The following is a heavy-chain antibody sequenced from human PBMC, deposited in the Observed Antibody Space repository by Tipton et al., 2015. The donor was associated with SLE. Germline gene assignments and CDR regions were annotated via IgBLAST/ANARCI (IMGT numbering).Heavy chain of an antibody. CDR3: ASVLGDV. V-gene: IGHV4-61*02. CDR1: GGSISSGSYY. J-gene: IGHJ6*04. CDR2: IYTSGST. Sequence: TLSLTCTVSGGSISSGSYYWSWIRQPAGKGLEWIGRIYTSGSTNYNPSLKSRVTISVDTSKNQFSLKLSSVTAADTAVYYCASVLGDVWGKGTTVTVSS.